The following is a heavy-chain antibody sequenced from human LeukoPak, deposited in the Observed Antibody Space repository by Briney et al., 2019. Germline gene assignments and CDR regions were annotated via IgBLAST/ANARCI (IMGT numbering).Heavy chain of an antibody. Sequence: GGSLRLSCAASGFTFSSYAMSWVRQAPGKGLEWVSFISGSSSHMYYVDSVKGRFTISRDNARNSLYLEMNSLRDDDSAIYYCARDAGGDFDYWGQGTLVTVSS. D-gene: IGHD3-10*01. CDR1: GFTFSSYA. J-gene: IGHJ4*02. V-gene: IGHV3-21*01. CDR3: ARDAGGDFDY. CDR2: ISGSSSHM.